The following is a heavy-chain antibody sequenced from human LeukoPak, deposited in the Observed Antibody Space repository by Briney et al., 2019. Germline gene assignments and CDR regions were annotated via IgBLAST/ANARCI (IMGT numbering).Heavy chain of an antibody. CDR1: GFTFTSSA. D-gene: IGHD4-17*01. CDR2: IVVGSGNT. J-gene: IGHJ2*01. CDR3: AAASDYGDYGYFDL. Sequence: SVKVSCKASGFTFTSSAVQWVRQARGQRLEWIGWIVVGSGNTNYARKFQERVTITRDMSTSTAYMELSSLRSEGTAVYYCAAASDYGDYGYFDLWGRGTLVTVSS. V-gene: IGHV1-58*01.